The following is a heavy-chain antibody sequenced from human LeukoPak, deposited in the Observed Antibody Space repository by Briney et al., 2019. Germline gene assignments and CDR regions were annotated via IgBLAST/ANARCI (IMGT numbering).Heavy chain of an antibody. J-gene: IGHJ6*03. Sequence: SETLSLTCTVSGGSISSYYWSWIRQPPGKGLEWIGYIFYSGSTNYNPSLKSRVTISVDTSKNQFSLKLSSVTAADTAVYYCARTMKGDFWSGYSYYYYYYMDVWGKGTTVTVSS. CDR2: IFYSGST. CDR3: ARTMKGDFWSGYSYYYYYYMDV. V-gene: IGHV4-59*01. CDR1: GGSISSYY. D-gene: IGHD3-3*01.